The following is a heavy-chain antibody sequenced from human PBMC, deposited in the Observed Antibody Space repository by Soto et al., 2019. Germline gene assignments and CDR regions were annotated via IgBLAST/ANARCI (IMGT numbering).Heavy chain of an antibody. CDR2: IYYSGST. D-gene: IGHD3-22*01. CDR3: ASFDNYYDSSGYYYVGDAFDI. V-gene: IGHV4-31*03. J-gene: IGHJ3*02. Sequence: SETLSLTCTVSGGSISSGGYYWSWIRQHPGKGLEWIGYIYYSGSTYYNPSLKSRVTISVDTSKNQFSLKLSSVTAADTAVYYCASFDNYYDSSGYYYVGDAFDIWGQGTMVTVSS. CDR1: GGSISSGGYY.